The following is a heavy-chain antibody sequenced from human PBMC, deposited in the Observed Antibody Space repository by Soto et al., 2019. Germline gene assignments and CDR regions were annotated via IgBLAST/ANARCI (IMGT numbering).Heavy chain of an antibody. V-gene: IGHV2-26*03. CDR2: FFSDAER. CDR1: GFSLTNGKLG. CDR3: ARVNADNSSHQVGMDA. J-gene: IGHJ6*02. D-gene: IGHD6-6*01. Sequence: QVTLKESGPAVVKPTETRTQTCTISGFSLTNGKLGVSWILQAPAKTLEWLAHFFSDAERSYSPSLQSRLTSYTDTSGTQVVLSMTDIDPVDPGTYFCARVNADNSSHQVGMDAWGQGTNVTVSS.